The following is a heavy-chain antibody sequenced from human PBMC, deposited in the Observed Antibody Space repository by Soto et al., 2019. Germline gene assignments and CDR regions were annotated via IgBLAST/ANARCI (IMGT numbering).Heavy chain of an antibody. V-gene: IGHV3-73*01. Sequence: PGGSLRLSCAASGFTFSGSAMHWVRQASGKGLEWVGRIRSKANSYATAYAASVKGRFTISRDDSKNTAYLQMNSLKTEDTAVYYCTSGVTIFGVVPWGQGTLVTVSS. CDR3: TSGVTIFGVVP. CDR2: IRSKANSYAT. D-gene: IGHD3-3*01. J-gene: IGHJ5*02. CDR1: GFTFSGSA.